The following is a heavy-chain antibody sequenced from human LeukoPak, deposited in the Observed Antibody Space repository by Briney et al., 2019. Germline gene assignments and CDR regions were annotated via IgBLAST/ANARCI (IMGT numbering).Heavy chain of an antibody. CDR2: IYTSGST. Sequence: PSETLSLTCTVSGGSINSYYWSWIRQPAGKGLEWIGHIYTSGSTNYNPSLKSRVTMSVDTSKNQFSLKLSSVTAADTAIYYCARGTVPRWLNWFDPWGQGTLVTVSS. D-gene: IGHD4-17*01. V-gene: IGHV4-4*07. CDR3: ARGTVPRWLNWFDP. J-gene: IGHJ5*02. CDR1: GGSINSYY.